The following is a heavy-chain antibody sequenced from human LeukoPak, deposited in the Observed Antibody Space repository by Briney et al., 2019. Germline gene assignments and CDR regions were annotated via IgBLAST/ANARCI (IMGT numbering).Heavy chain of an antibody. V-gene: IGHV3-48*04. Sequence: GGSLRLSCAASGFTFSSYSMNWVRQAPGKGLEWVSYISSSGSTIYYADSVKGRFTISRDNAKNSLYLQMNSLRAEDTAVYYCARLQYYYYMDVWGKGTTVTVSS. D-gene: IGHD4-11*01. CDR2: ISSSGSTI. CDR3: ARLQYYYYMDV. CDR1: GFTFSSYS. J-gene: IGHJ6*03.